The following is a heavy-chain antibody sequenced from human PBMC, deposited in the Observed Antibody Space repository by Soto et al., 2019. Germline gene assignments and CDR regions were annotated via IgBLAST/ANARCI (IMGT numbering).Heavy chain of an antibody. J-gene: IGHJ4*02. CDR3: ARGVYSSSWYECFDS. CDR2: TYPGDCDN. CDR1: GYSFTSYW. V-gene: IGHV5-51*03. D-gene: IGHD6-13*01. Sequence: EVQLVQSGTEVKKPGESLKISCKGSGYSFTSYWIGWVRQMPGKGLEWMGTTYPGDCDNRYSPSFQGEVTISADKSISTAYLQWSSLTVSDTVMYYCARGVYSSSWYECFDSWGQGTLVTVSS.